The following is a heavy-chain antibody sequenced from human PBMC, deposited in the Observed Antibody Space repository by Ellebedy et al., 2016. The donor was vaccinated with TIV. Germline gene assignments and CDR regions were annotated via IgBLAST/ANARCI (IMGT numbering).Heavy chain of an antibody. CDR1: GFSFRSYW. D-gene: IGHD5-18*01. CDR2: IYQDGSDE. J-gene: IGHJ5*02. Sequence: PGGSLRLSCAASGFSFRSYWMSWVRQAPGKGLEWVANIYQDGSDEYYVDSVKGRFTISRDNDNKALFLQMNSLRVEDTAVYYYARRKSYGDNEVQINSWFDRWGRGTLVTVSS. V-gene: IGHV3-7*01. CDR3: ARRKSYGDNEVQINSWFDR.